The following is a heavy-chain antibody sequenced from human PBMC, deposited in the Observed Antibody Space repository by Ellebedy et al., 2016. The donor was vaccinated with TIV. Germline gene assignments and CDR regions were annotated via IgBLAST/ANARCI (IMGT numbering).Heavy chain of an antibody. D-gene: IGHD3-16*01. J-gene: IGHJ3*02. CDR2: IYNNCGT. Sequence: PGGSLRLSCAASGFTVRNTHMSWVRQAPGKGLEWVSVIYNNCGTYYADTVKGRFTISRDNSKNTLYLQMNRLRAEDTALYYFARYPGGVGPAFDIWGQGTMVIVSS. CDR1: GFTVRNTH. CDR3: ARYPGGVGPAFDI. V-gene: IGHV3-53*01.